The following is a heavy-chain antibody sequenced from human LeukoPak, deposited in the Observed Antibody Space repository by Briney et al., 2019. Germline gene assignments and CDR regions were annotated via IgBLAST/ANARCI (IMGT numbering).Heavy chain of an antibody. CDR2: IKQDGSEK. CDR1: GITFSTYW. V-gene: IGHV3-7*01. CDR3: ARSDTAMVYYFDY. D-gene: IGHD5-18*01. Sequence: GGSLRLSCAASGITFSTYWMTWVRQAPGKGLEWVANIKQDGSEKYYVDSVKGRFTISRDNAKNSLYLQMNSLRAEDTAVYYCARSDTAMVYYFDYWGQGTLVTASS. J-gene: IGHJ4*02.